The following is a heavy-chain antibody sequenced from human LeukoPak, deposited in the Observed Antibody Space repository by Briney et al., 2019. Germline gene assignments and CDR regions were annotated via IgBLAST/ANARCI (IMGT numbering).Heavy chain of an antibody. V-gene: IGHV1-69*05. CDR2: IIPIFGTA. Sequence: SVKVSCKASGGTFSSYAISWVRQAPGQGLEWMEGIIPIFGTANYAQKFQGRVTITTDESTSTAYMELSSLRSEDTAVCYCASPMNLYCSSTSCYLSYWGQGTLVTVSS. CDR3: ASPMNLYCSSTSCYLSY. CDR1: GGTFSSYA. J-gene: IGHJ4*02. D-gene: IGHD2-2*01.